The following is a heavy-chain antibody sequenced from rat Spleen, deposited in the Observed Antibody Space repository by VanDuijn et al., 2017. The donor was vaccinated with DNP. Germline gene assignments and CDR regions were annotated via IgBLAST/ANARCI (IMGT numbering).Heavy chain of an antibody. CDR1: GFTFSDYY. CDR3: ARQTEMDA. CDR2: ISYDGSST. Sequence: EVQLVESDGGLVQPGRSLKLSCAASGFTFSDYYMAWVRQAPTKGLEWVATISYDGSSTYYRDSVKGRFTISRDNAKSTLYLQMDSLRSEDTATYYCARQTEMDAWGQGASVTVSS. J-gene: IGHJ4*01. V-gene: IGHV5-29*01.